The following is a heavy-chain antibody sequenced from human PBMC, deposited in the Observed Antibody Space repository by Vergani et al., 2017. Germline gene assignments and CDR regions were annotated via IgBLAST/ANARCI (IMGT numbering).Heavy chain of an antibody. J-gene: IGHJ1*01. Sequence: EVQLVESGGGLVKPGGSLRLSCAASGFTFSNAWMSWVRQAPGKGLEWVGRIKSKTDGGTTDYAAPVKGRFTISRDNSKNTLYLQMNSLRAEDTAVYYCAKDDRPYCGGDCYEEYFQHWGQGTLVTVSS. D-gene: IGHD2-21*02. V-gene: IGHV3-15*01. CDR3: AKDDRPYCGGDCYEEYFQH. CDR2: IKSKTDGGTT. CDR1: GFTFSNAW.